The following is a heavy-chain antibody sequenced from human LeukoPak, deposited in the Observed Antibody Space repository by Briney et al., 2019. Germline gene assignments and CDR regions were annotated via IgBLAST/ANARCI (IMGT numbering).Heavy chain of an antibody. CDR2: VLYDGSDQ. CDR1: GFTFSSYT. V-gene: IGHV3-30*04. J-gene: IGHJ4*02. CDR3: AKDSGFDS. Sequence: GGSLRLSCAASGFTFSSYTMHWVRQAPGKGLEWVAFVLYDGSDQYYADSVKGRFTISRDNSKDTVYLQMNSLRAEDTAVYYCAKDSGFDSWGQGTLVTVSS. D-gene: IGHD1-26*01.